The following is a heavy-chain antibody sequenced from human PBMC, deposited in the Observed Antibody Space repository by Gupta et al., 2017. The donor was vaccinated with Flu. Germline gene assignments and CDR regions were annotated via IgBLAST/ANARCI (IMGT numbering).Heavy chain of an antibody. CDR1: GGTLSSYT. D-gene: IGHD4-4*01. CDR2: IIPILGIA. Sequence: QVQLVQSGAEVKKPGSSVKVSCKASGGTLSSYTISWVRQAPGQGLEWMGRIIPILGIANYAQKFQGRVTITADKSTSTAYMELSSLRSEDTAVYYCARDQDYSNYSDAFDIWGQGTMVTVSS. CDR3: ARDQDYSNYSDAFDI. J-gene: IGHJ3*02. V-gene: IGHV1-69*08.